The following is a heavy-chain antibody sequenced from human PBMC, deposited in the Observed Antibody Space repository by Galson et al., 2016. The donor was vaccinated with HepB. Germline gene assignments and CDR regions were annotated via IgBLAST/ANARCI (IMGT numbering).Heavy chain of an antibody. CDR1: GFSFSSYS. CDR2: ISTTTRYT. D-gene: IGHD3-10*01. J-gene: IGHJ6*02. V-gene: IGHV3-21*01. Sequence: SLRLSCAASGFSFSSYSMNWVRQAPGKGLEWVSSISTTTRYTYYADSVKGRFTISRDNSKNSLYLQMNSLRAEDTAVYYCGSGEGSYYYGMDVWGQGTTVTVSS. CDR3: GSGEGSYYYGMDV.